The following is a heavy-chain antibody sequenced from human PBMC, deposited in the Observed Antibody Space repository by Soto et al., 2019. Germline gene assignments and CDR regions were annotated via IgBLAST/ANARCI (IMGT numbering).Heavy chain of an antibody. CDR1: GFTFSSYG. V-gene: IGHV3-33*01. Sequence: GGSLRLSCAASGFTFSSYGMHWVRQAPGKGLEWVAVIWYDGSNKYYADSVKGLFTFSRDNSKNTLYLQMNSLRAEDTAVYYCAREFNWASDYWGQGTLVTVSS. D-gene: IGHD7-27*01. CDR2: IWYDGSNK. J-gene: IGHJ4*02. CDR3: AREFNWASDY.